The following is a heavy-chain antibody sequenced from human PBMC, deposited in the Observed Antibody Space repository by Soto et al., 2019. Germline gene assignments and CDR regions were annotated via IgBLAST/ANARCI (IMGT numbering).Heavy chain of an antibody. D-gene: IGHD1-20*01. CDR3: ARLVRYNWNQNYYYYGMDV. CDR1: GYSFTSYW. V-gene: IGHV5-10-1*01. Sequence: GESLKISCKGSGYSFTSYWISWVRQMPGKGLEWVGRIDPSDSYTNYSPSFQGHVTISADKSISTAYLQWSSLKASDTAMYYCARLVRYNWNQNYYYYGMDVWCQGTTVTVSS. CDR2: IDPSDSYT. J-gene: IGHJ6*02.